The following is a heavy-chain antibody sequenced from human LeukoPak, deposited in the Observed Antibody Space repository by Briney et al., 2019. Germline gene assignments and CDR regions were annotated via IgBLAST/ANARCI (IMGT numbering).Heavy chain of an antibody. D-gene: IGHD2-15*01. V-gene: IGHV3-23*01. Sequence: GGSLRLSCEGSGFTFSSFGMSWVRQAPGKGLEWVSSISGSGSATTYYADSVRGRFIISRDNSKNTLYLQMSSLRAEDTAVYYCAKSKEDCCGSFDPWGQGTLVTVSS. J-gene: IGHJ5*02. CDR2: ISGSGSATT. CDR1: GFTFSSFG. CDR3: AKSKEDCCGSFDP.